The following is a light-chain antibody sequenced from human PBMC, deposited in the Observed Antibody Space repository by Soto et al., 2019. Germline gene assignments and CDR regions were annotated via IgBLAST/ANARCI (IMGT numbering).Light chain of an antibody. CDR1: QTISSW. Sequence: DIQMNQSPSTLSGSVGDRVTITCRASQTISSWLAWYQQKPGKAPKLLIYKASTLKSGVPSRFSGSGSGTEFTLTISSLQPDDFATYYCQQYHIYSGTFGQGTKVDIK. J-gene: IGKJ1*01. V-gene: IGKV1-5*03. CDR3: QQYHIYSGT. CDR2: KAS.